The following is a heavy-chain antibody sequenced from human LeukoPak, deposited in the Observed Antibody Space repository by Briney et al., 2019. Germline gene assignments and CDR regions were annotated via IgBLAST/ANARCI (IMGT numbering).Heavy chain of an antibody. CDR3: ARLKFYDSTGYSPGHYMDV. V-gene: IGHV4-4*07. D-gene: IGHD3-22*01. CDR2: LYPGVST. J-gene: IGHJ6*03. CDR1: GGPIYSYY. Sequence: SETLSLTCTVSGGPIYSYYCSWLRQTAGKGLEWIGRLYPGVSTNYNPSLKSRVTMSVDTSKNQFALKLSAVTAADTAVYYCARLKFYDSTGYSPGHYMDVWGKGTTVTVSS.